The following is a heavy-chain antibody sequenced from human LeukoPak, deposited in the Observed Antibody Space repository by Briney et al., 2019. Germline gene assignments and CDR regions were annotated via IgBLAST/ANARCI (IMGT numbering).Heavy chain of an antibody. V-gene: IGHV3-23*01. CDR2: IPGSGGAT. J-gene: IGHJ6*02. CDR3: ARARPWDSSRSYYFGMDV. CDR1: GFTFSSYA. D-gene: IGHD3-22*01. Sequence: GGSLRLSCEASGFTFSSYAIRWVRQAPGTGLEWVSSIPGSGGATYYADSVRGRFSISRDSSKNTAYLQMNSLRDEDTAVYYCARARPWDSSRSYYFGMDVWGHGTTVTVSS.